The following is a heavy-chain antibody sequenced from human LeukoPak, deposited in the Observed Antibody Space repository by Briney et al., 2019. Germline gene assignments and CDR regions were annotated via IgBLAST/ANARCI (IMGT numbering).Heavy chain of an antibody. CDR2: IIPILGIA. Sequence: GASVKVSCNAFGRTFRSYAASWLRQAPGLELEWRGRIIPILGIAIYAQKFQGRVTITADKSTSTAYMELSSLRSEDTAVYYCARGVHSGLERNSYNYYGMDVWAKGHTVTV. V-gene: IGHV1-69*04. CDR1: GRTFRSYA. D-gene: IGHD5-12*01. J-gene: IGHJ6*04. CDR3: ARGVHSGLERNSYNYYGMDV.